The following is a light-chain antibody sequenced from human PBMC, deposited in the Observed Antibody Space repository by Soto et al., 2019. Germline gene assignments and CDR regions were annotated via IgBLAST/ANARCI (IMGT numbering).Light chain of an antibody. CDR3: VLYMGSGIWV. V-gene: IGLV8-61*01. Sequence: QAVVTQEPSFSVSPGRTVTLTCGLTSGSVSTSYFPSWYQQTPGQAPRTLIYSTNTRSSGVPDRFSGSIVGNKAALTITGAQADDESDYYWVLYMGSGIWVFGGGTKVTVL. CDR1: SGSVSTSYF. J-gene: IGLJ3*02. CDR2: STN.